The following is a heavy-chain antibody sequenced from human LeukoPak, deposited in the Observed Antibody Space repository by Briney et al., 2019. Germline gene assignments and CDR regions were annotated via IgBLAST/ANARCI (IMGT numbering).Heavy chain of an antibody. Sequence: GGSLRLSCAASGFTFSSFEMNWVRQAPGKGLEWISYISTSGASTYYADSVKGRFTVSRDNAKNSMYLRMDTLGAEDTAVYYCARERGYDYGYSGYYDQWGQGILVTVSS. CDR1: GFTFSSFE. V-gene: IGHV3-48*03. CDR3: ARERGYDYGYSGYYDQ. D-gene: IGHD5-12*01. CDR2: ISTSGAST. J-gene: IGHJ4*02.